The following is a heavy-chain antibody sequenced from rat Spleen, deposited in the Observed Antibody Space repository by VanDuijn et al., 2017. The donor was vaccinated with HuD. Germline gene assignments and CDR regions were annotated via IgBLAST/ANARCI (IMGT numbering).Heavy chain of an antibody. CDR1: GFTFSDYF. V-gene: IGHV5-29*01. D-gene: IGHD1-10*01. Sequence: EVQLVASDGGLVQPGRSLKLSCAASGFTFSDYFMAWVRQAPAQGLEWVATISADGTNTYYRDSVKGRFTISRDNAKSTLYLQMDSLRSEDTATYYCTRREQLSWFA. CDR2: ISADGTNT. CDR3: TRREQLSWFA. J-gene: IGHJ3*01.